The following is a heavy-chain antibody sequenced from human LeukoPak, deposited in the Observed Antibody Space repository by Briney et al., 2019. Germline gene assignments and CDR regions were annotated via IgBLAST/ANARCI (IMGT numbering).Heavy chain of an antibody. CDR1: GSSISSGYY. V-gene: IGHV4-38-2*01. CDR3: ARPSSGHYRVFDY. D-gene: IGHD3-22*01. CDR2: IYYSGTT. Sequence: SSETLSLTCAVSGSSISSGYYWGWIRQPPGKGLEWIGSIYYSGTTYYNPSLKSRVTISVDTSKNQFSLKLSSVTAADTAIYYCARPSSGHYRVFDYWSQGTLVTVSS. J-gene: IGHJ4*02.